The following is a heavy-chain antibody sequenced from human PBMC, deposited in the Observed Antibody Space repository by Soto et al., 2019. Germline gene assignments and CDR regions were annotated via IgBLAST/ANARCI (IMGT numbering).Heavy chain of an antibody. CDR1: GGSISDGAYY. CDR3: ASGLSGDKVDQ. CDR2: IYDSGNT. V-gene: IGHV4-30-4*01. J-gene: IGHJ4*02. Sequence: QVQLQESGPGLVKPSQTLSRTCTVSGGSISDGAYYWSWIRQPPGKGLEWIGHIYDSGNTYNNPSLKSRLTISVDTSKNHFSLNLNSVTAADTAVYYCASGLSGDKVDQWGQGTLVTVSS. D-gene: IGHD2-21*01.